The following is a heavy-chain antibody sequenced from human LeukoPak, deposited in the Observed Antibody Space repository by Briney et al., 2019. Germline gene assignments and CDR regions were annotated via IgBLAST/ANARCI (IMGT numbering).Heavy chain of an antibody. CDR2: ISWDGGGT. Sequence: PGGSLRLSCAASGFTFDDYAMHWVRQAPGKGLEWVSLISWDGGGTYYADSVKGRFSISRDNSKNSLYLQMNSLRAEDTALYYCAKDMAAYYYASGNIDYWGQGTPVTVSS. V-gene: IGHV3-43D*03. CDR1: GFTFDDYA. CDR3: AKDMAAYYYASGNIDY. D-gene: IGHD3-10*01. J-gene: IGHJ4*02.